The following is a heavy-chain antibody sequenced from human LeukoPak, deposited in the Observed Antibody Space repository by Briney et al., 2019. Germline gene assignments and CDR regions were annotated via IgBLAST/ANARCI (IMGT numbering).Heavy chain of an antibody. CDR1: GYTFTSYY. V-gene: IGHV1-46*01. D-gene: IGHD3-10*01. CDR3: ARDTGGMVRGTNYGMDV. J-gene: IGHJ6*02. CDR2: INPSGGST. Sequence: ASVKVSCKASGYTFTSYYMHWVRQAPGQGLEWMGIINPSGGSTSYAQKFQGRVTMTRDTSTSTVYMELSSLRSEDTAVYYCARDTGGMVRGTNYGMDVWGQGTTVTVSS.